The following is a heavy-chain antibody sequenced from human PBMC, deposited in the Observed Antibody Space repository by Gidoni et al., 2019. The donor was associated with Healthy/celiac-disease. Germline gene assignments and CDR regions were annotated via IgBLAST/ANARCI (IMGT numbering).Heavy chain of an antibody. J-gene: IGHJ5*02. CDR2: IKSKTDGGTT. Sequence: EVQLVESGGGLVKPGGSLRLSCAASGFTFSNAWMSWVRQDPGKGLEWVGRIKSKTDGGTTDYAAPVKGRFTISRDDSKNTLYLQMNSLKTEDTAVYYCTTDPHYYGSGSPWGWFDPWGQGTLVTVSS. CDR1: GFTFSNAW. CDR3: TTDPHYYGSGSPWGWFDP. V-gene: IGHV3-15*01. D-gene: IGHD3-10*01.